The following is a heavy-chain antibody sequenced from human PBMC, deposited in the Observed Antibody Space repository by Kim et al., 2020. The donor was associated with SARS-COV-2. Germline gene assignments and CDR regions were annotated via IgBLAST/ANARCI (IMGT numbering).Heavy chain of an antibody. V-gene: IGHV5-10-1*01. CDR3: ALLIAADLPDDY. Sequence: GESLKISCKGSGYSFTSYWISWVRQMPGKGLEWMGRIDPSDSYTNYSPSFQGHVTISADKSISTAYLQWSRLKASDTAMCYCALLIAADLPDDYWGQGTLVTGSS. CDR2: IDPSDSYT. D-gene: IGHD6-25*01. CDR1: GYSFTSYW. J-gene: IGHJ4*02.